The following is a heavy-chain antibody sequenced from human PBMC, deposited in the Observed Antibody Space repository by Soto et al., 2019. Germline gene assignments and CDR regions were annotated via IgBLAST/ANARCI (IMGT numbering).Heavy chain of an antibody. CDR2: IYWNDDK. CDR1: GFSLSTSGVG. V-gene: IGHV2-5*01. Sequence: SGPTLVNPTQTLTLTCTFSGFSLSTSGVGVGWIRQPPGKALEWLALIYWNDDKRYSPSLKSRLTITKDTSKNQVVLTMTNVDPVDTATYYCAHRRGYCISTGCYDYFDAWGQGTLVTVSS. D-gene: IGHD2-2*01. CDR3: AHRRGYCISTGCYDYFDA. J-gene: IGHJ4*02.